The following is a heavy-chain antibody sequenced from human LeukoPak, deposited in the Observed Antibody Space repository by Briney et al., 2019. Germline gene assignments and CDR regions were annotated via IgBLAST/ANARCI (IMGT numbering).Heavy chain of an antibody. CDR3: ARHLGSSSWFDY. D-gene: IGHD6-13*01. J-gene: IGHJ4*02. CDR2: IYYSGRT. CDR1: GGSISSSNYY. V-gene: IGHV4-39*01. Sequence: PSETLSLTCTVSGGSISSSNYYWAWIRQPPGEGLEWIGGIYYSGRTYYNPSLKSRVTISVDTSKNQFSLKLSSVTAADTALYYCARHLGSSSWFDYWGQGTLVTVSS.